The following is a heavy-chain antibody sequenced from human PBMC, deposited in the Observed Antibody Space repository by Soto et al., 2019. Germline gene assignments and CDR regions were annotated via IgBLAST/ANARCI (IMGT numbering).Heavy chain of an antibody. Sequence: EVQLVESGGDLVQPGGSLRLSCAASGFIFSDYTMTWVRQAPGRGLEFVSHISSSGGAIFYAESVKGRFTVSRDNAKNSLYLQMTNLRDDDTAVYFCARDHGGSTWFVGVYYFFGLDVWGQGTAVTVSS. CDR1: GFIFSDYT. V-gene: IGHV3-48*02. CDR2: ISSSGGAI. J-gene: IGHJ6*02. CDR3: ARDHGGSTWFVGVYYFFGLDV. D-gene: IGHD6-13*01.